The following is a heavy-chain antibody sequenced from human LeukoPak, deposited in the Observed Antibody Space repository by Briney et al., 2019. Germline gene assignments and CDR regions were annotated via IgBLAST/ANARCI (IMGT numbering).Heavy chain of an antibody. Sequence: AXVKVSFKASGYTFTSYDINWVRQATGQGLEGMGWMNPNSGNTGYSQKFQGRVTITRNTSKSTAYMELSSLRSEDTAVYYCARASGSQGGHGYWGQGTLVTVSS. CDR3: ARASGSQGGHGY. J-gene: IGHJ4*02. CDR2: MNPNSGNT. D-gene: IGHD1-26*01. V-gene: IGHV1-8*03. CDR1: GYTFTSYD.